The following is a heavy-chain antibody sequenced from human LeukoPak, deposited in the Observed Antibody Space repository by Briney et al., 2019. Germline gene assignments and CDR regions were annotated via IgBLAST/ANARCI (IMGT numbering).Heavy chain of an antibody. CDR2: ITTYNGNT. J-gene: IGHJ4*02. CDR1: GYTFTNYG. CDR3: ARSSPGLPFDY. V-gene: IGHV1-18*01. Sequence: ASVTVSCKASGYTFTNYGINWVRQAPGQGLEWMGWITTYNGNTNFAQTLQGRVTMTTVTSTSTAYMELRSLRSDDSAVYYCARSSPGLPFDYWGQGTLVTVSS. D-gene: IGHD5-18*01.